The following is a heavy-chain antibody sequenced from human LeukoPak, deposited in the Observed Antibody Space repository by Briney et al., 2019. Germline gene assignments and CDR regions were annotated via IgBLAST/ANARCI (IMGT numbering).Heavy chain of an antibody. Sequence: ASVKVSCKASGYTFTGYYMHWVRQAPGQGLEWMGWINPNSGGTNYAQKLQGRVTMTTDTSTSTAYMELRSLRSDDTAVYYCARDIGSGSYPSYFDYWGQGTLVTVSS. J-gene: IGHJ4*02. CDR2: INPNSGGT. D-gene: IGHD3-10*01. CDR1: GYTFTGYY. V-gene: IGHV1-2*02. CDR3: ARDIGSGSYPSYFDY.